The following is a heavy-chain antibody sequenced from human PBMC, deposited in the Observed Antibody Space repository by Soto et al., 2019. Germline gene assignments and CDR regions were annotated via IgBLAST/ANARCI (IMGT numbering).Heavy chain of an antibody. J-gene: IGHJ6*02. CDR3: ARATGFGYYYYGMDV. V-gene: IGHV1-69*13. Sequence: AASVKVSCKASGGTFSSYAISWVRQAPGQGLEWMGGIIPIFGTANYAQKFQGRVTITADESTSTAYMELSSLRSEDTAVYYCARATGFGYYYYGMDVWGQGTTVTVSS. D-gene: IGHD4-17*01. CDR2: IIPIFGTA. CDR1: GGTFSSYA.